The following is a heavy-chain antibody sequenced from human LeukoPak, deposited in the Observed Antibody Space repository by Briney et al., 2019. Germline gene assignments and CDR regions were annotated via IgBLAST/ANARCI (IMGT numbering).Heavy chain of an antibody. CDR1: GLTFGRYW. CDR2: INLDGSES. CDR3: LSRDCTADACFASSFNCFDH. J-gene: IGHJ4*02. Sequence: PGRSLRLSCAASGLTFGRYWLTWVRQAPGKGLEWVANINLDGSESNYVDSVEERFNISRHNAKSSLYLQMDSLKDEDTDVYHCLSRDCTADACFASSFNCFDHWGQGSLVTVSS. D-gene: IGHD2-8*02. V-gene: IGHV3-7*03.